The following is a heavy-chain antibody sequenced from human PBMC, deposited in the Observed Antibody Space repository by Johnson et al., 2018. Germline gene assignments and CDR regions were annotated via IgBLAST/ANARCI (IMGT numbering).Heavy chain of an antibody. Sequence: QVQLVQSGGGVVQPGRSLRLSCAASGFPFNAYGMHGVRQAPGKGLEWVAVISYDGTNKYYVDSVKGRFTISRDNSKNTLYLQMNSLRAEDTAVYYCAKAATTIVRDAEYFQHWGQGTLVTVSS. CDR2: ISYDGTNK. J-gene: IGHJ1*01. CDR3: AKAATTIVRDAEYFQH. CDR1: GFPFNAYG. D-gene: IGHD4-17*01. V-gene: IGHV3-30*18.